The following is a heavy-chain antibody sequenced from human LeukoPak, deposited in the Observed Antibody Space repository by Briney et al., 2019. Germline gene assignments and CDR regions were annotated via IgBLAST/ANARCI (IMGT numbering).Heavy chain of an antibody. D-gene: IGHD5-12*01. CDR1: GYTFTGYY. CDR3: ARDLGRGYSGYDSGPYYFDY. V-gene: IGHV1-2*02. Sequence: GASVKVPCKASGYTFTGYYMHWVRQAPGQGLEWMGWINPNSGGTNYAQKFQGRVTMTRDTSISTAYMELSRLRSDDTAVYYCARDLGRGYSGYDSGPYYFDYWGQGTLVTVSS. CDR2: INPNSGGT. J-gene: IGHJ4*02.